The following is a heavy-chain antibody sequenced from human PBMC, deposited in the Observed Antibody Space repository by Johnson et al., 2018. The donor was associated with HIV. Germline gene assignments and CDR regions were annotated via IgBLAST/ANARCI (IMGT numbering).Heavy chain of an antibody. Sequence: VQLVESGGGLVQPGRSLRLSCAASGFTFDDYAMHWVRQAPGKGLEWVSGISWNSGSIGYADSVKGRFTISTDNSKNTLYLQMNSLRAEDTAVYYCGMYSSSWYMVSSQKHDAFDIWGQGTMVTVSS. J-gene: IGHJ3*02. CDR2: ISWNSGSI. D-gene: IGHD6-13*01. V-gene: IGHV3-9*01. CDR3: GMYSSSWYMVSSQKHDAFDI. CDR1: GFTFDDYA.